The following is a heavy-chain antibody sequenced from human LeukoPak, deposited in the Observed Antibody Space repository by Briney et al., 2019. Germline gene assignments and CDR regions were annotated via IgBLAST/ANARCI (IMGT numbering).Heavy chain of an antibody. D-gene: IGHD3-3*01. V-gene: IGHV4-39*01. CDR3: ARHASVSGNWPRPLDY. CDR1: GGSISSSSYY. J-gene: IGHJ4*02. CDR2: IYYSGST. Sequence: SETLSLTCTVSGGSISSSSYYWGWVRQPPGKGLEWIANIYYSGSTYYSPSLRSRVTIPVDTSKNQFSLKLTSVTAADTAVYYCARHASVSGNWPRPLDYWGQGSLVTVSS.